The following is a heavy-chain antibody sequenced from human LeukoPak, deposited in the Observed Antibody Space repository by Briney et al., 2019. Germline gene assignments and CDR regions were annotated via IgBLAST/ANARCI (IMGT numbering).Heavy chain of an antibody. CDR3: ASSVAGKGDWFDP. J-gene: IGHJ5*02. V-gene: IGHV1-69*05. Sequence: SVKVSCKASGGAFSSYAVSWVRQAPGQGLEWMGRIIPIFGTANYAQKFQGRVTITTDESTSTAYMELSSLRSEDTAVYYCASSVAGKGDWFDPWGQGTLVTVSS. CDR1: GGAFSSYA. D-gene: IGHD6-19*01. CDR2: IIPIFGTA.